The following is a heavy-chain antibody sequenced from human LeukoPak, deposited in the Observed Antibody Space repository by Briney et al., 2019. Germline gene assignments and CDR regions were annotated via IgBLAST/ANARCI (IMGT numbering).Heavy chain of an antibody. CDR3: AKDREGGVADFFDY. J-gene: IGHJ4*02. D-gene: IGHD6-19*01. CDR2: ISGSGDNT. Sequence: GGSLRLSCAASGFTFSSYAMTWVRQAPGKGLEWVSGISGSGDNTYYADSVKGRFTISRDNSKNTLYLQMSSLRADDTAVYYCAKDREGGVADFFDYWGQGTLVTVSS. CDR1: GFTFSSYA. V-gene: IGHV3-23*01.